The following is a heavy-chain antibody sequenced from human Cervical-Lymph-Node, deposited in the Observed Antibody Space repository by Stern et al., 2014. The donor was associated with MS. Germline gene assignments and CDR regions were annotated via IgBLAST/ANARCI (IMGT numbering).Heavy chain of an antibody. CDR1: GGSISSGSYY. V-gene: IGHV4-61*02. J-gene: IGHJ6*02. Sequence: QVQLQESGPGLVKPSQTLSLTCTVSGGSISSGSYYWSWIRQPAGKGLEWIGRIYTSGSTNYNPSLKSRVTISVDPSKNQSPLKLPSVTAADTAVYYCARDCRLRYFDNYGMDVWGQGTTVTVSS. D-gene: IGHD3-9*01. CDR3: ARDCRLRYFDNYGMDV. CDR2: IYTSGST.